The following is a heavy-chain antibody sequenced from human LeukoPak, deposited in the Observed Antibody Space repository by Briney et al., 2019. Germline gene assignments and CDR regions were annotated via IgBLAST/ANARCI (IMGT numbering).Heavy chain of an antibody. D-gene: IGHD4-17*01. V-gene: IGHV5-51*01. CDR1: GYRFTSYW. CDR2: IYPGDSDT. J-gene: IGHJ4*02. Sequence: TAGESLKIPCKGSGYRFTSYWIGWVRQMPGKGLEWMGIIYPGDSDTTYRPSFQGQVTIPADKSVRPAYLHCTSLKASASAMYFCARARDYGDYVVDSWGQGTLVTVSS. CDR3: ARARDYGDYVVDS.